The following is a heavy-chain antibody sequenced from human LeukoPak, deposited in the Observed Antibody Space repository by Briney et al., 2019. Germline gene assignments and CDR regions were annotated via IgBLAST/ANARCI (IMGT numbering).Heavy chain of an antibody. Sequence: GGSLRLSCAASGFTFSTYWMSWVRPAPGKGLEWVATIKQDGSEKYYVDSVKGRFTISKDNAKNSLNLQMNSLRAEDTAVYYCARARYCSSTTCSGRAWDYCGQGTLVTVSS. J-gene: IGHJ4*02. CDR3: ARARYCSSTTCSGRAWDY. CDR1: GFTFSTYW. D-gene: IGHD2-2*01. V-gene: IGHV3-7*01. CDR2: IKQDGSEK.